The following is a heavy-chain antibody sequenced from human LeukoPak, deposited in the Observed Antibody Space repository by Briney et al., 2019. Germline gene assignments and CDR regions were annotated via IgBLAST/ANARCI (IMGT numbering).Heavy chain of an antibody. CDR2: ISSSSSYI. J-gene: IGHJ4*02. Sequence: GGSPRLSCAASGFTFSSYSMNWVRQAPGKGLEWVSSISSSSSYIYYADSVKGRFTISRDNAKNSLYLQMNSLRAEDTAVYYCARVPYYYDSSEDYWGQGTLVTVSS. V-gene: IGHV3-21*01. CDR1: GFTFSSYS. CDR3: ARVPYYYDSSEDY. D-gene: IGHD3-22*01.